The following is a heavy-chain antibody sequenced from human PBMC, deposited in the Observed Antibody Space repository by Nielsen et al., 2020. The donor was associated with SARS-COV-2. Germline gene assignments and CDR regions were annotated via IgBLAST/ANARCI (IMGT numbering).Heavy chain of an antibody. Sequence: SETLSLTCAVYGGSFSGYYWGWIRQPPGKGLEWIGSIYYSGSTYYNPSLKSRVTISVDTSKNQFSLKLSSVTAADTAVYYCASQGVGGITIFGVVLHWGQGTLVTVSS. CDR1: GGSFSGYY. D-gene: IGHD3-3*01. CDR2: IYYSGST. V-gene: IGHV4-39*01. CDR3: ASQGVGGITIFGVVLH. J-gene: IGHJ4*02.